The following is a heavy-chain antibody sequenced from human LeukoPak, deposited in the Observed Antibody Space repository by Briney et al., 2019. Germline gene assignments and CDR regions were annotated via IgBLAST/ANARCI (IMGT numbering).Heavy chain of an antibody. CDR3: ASSLGPDY. Sequence: GGSLRLSCAASGFTFSSYGMHWVRQAPGKGLVWVSHINPDGSSTTYADSVKGRFTISRDNAKNTLYLQMNSLRAEDTAVYYCASSLGPDYWGLGTLVSVSS. J-gene: IGHJ4*02. CDR2: INPDGSST. D-gene: IGHD3-16*01. CDR1: GFTFSSYG. V-gene: IGHV3-74*01.